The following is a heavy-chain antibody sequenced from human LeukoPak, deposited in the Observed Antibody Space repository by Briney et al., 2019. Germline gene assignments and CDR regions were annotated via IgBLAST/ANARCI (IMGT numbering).Heavy chain of an antibody. V-gene: IGHV4-61*01. D-gene: IGHD6-19*01. Sequence: SETLSLTCTVSGGSISSSSYYWSWIRQPPGKGLEWIGYIYYSGSTNYNPSLKSRVTISVDTSKNQFSLKLSSVTAADTAVYYCAREYSSGWYEGRYFDYWGQGTLVTVSS. J-gene: IGHJ4*02. CDR2: IYYSGST. CDR1: GGSISSSSYY. CDR3: AREYSSGWYEGRYFDY.